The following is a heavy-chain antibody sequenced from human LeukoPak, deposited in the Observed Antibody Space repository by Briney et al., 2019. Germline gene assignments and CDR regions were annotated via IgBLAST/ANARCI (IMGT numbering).Heavy chain of an antibody. V-gene: IGHV1-58*01. CDR3: AAVRRGVAPFDY. Sequence: ASVKVSCKASGFTFTSSAVQWVRQARGQRLEWIGWIVVGSGNTNNAQKFQERVTITRDMSTSTAYMELSSRRSEDTAVYYCAAVRRGVAPFDYWGQGTLDTVSS. D-gene: IGHD2-15*01. CDR1: GFTFTSSA. CDR2: IVVGSGNT. J-gene: IGHJ4*02.